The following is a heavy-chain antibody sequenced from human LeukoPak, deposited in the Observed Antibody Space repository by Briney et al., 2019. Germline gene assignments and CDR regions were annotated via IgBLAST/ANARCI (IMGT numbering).Heavy chain of an antibody. J-gene: IGHJ4*02. CDR1: GYTFTSYG. D-gene: IGHD3-22*01. CDR3: ARDSSAYYYDSSGYYLGIKSYYFDY. V-gene: IGHV1-18*01. Sequence: ASVKVSCKASGYTFTSYGISWVRQAPGQGLEWMGWISAYSGNTNYAQKLQGRVTMTTDTSTSTAYMELRSLRSDDTAVYYCARDSSAYYYDSSGYYLGIKSYYFDYWGQGTLVTVSS. CDR2: ISAYSGNT.